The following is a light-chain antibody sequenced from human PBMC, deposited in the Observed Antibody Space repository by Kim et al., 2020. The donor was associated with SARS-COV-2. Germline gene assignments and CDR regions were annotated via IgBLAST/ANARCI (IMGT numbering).Light chain of an antibody. CDR1: QAIRND. J-gene: IGKJ1*01. CDR2: AAS. CDR3: QQDYTYPWT. Sequence: IQMTQSISSLSASVGDTVTISCRASQAIRNDVGWYQQKPGKAPKVLIAAASILQTGVPSRFSGSGSGTDFTLTINSLQPEDFATYYCQQDYTYPWTSGQGTKVDIK. V-gene: IGKV1-6*01.